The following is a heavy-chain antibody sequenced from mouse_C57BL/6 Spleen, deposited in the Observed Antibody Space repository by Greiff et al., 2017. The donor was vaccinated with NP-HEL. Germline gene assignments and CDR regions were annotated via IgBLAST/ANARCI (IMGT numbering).Heavy chain of an antibody. J-gene: IGHJ4*01. V-gene: IGHV1-81*01. CDR2: IYPRSGNT. CDR1: GYTFTSYG. D-gene: IGHD3-3*01. CDR3: ARLGGDAMDY. Sequence: QVQLKQSGAELARPGASVKLSCKASGYTFTSYGISWVKQRTGQGLEWIGEIYPRSGNTYYNEKFKGKATLTADKSSSTAYMELRSLTSEDSAVYFCARLGGDAMDYWGQGTSVTVSS.